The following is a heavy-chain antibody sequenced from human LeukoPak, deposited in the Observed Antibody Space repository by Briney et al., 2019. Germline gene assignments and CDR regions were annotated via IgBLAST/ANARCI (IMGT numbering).Heavy chain of an antibody. CDR2: IYYSGST. CDR1: GGSISSYY. J-gene: IGHJ5*02. Sequence: PSETLSLTCTVSGGSISSYYWSWIRQPPGKGLEWIGYIYYSGSTNYNPSLKSRVTISVDTSKNQFSLKLSSVTAADTAVYYCAREVEMATITGHWFDPWGQGTLVTVSS. D-gene: IGHD5-24*01. CDR3: AREVEMATITGHWFDP. V-gene: IGHV4-59*01.